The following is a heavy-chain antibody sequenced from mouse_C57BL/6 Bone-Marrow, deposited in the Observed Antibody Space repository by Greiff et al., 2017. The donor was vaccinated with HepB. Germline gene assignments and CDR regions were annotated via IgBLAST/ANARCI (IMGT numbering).Heavy chain of an antibody. CDR1: GYTFTSYW. CDR3: TRSVITTVRYAMDY. V-gene: IGHV1-5*01. J-gene: IGHJ4*01. D-gene: IGHD1-1*01. CDR2: IYPGNSDT. Sequence: VQLQQSGTVLARPGASVKMSCKTSGYTFTSYWMHWVKQRPGQGLEWIGAIYPGNSDTSYNQKFKGKAKLTAVTSASTAYMELSSLTNEDSAVYYCTRSVITTVRYAMDYWGQGTSVTVSS.